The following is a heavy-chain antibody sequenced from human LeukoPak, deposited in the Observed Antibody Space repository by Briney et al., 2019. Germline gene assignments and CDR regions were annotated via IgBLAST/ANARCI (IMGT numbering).Heavy chain of an antibody. V-gene: IGHV1-69*04. CDR3: GRDRGDPAMGKNWFDH. CDR1: GGTFSSDS. D-gene: IGHD5-18*01. CDR2: IIPLLGIA. J-gene: IGHJ5*02. Sequence: GASVKVSCKVSGGTFSSDSFSWVRQTPGQGLEWMGRIIPLLGIAKYVQNFQGRVTFTADKSTNAASMDLSRLTSGDTGVYYCGRDRGDPAMGKNWFDHWGQGTLVTVSS.